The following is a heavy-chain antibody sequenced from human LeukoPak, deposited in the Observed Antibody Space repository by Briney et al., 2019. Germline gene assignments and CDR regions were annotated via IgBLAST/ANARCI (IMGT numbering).Heavy chain of an antibody. Sequence: PSETLSLTCTVSGGSISSHYWSWIRQPPGKGLEWIGYIYYSGSTNYNPSLKSRVTISVDTSKNQFSLKLSSVTAADTAVYYCARGRGGPYGMDVWGQGTTVTVSS. D-gene: IGHD2-15*01. CDR3: ARGRGGPYGMDV. CDR2: IYYSGST. V-gene: IGHV4-59*11. CDR1: GGSISSHY. J-gene: IGHJ6*02.